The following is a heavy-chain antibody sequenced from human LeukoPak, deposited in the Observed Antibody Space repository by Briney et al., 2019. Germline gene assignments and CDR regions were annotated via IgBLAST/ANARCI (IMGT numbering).Heavy chain of an antibody. CDR1: GGSISSGSYY. J-gene: IGHJ6*03. V-gene: IGHV4-61*02. Sequence: TLSLTCTVSGGSISSGSYYWSWIRQPAGKGLEWIGRIYTSGSTNYNPSLKSRVTISVDTSKNQFSLKLSSVTAADTAVYYCVYGYCSSTGCYRDLIAAAGSYYYYMDVWGKGTTVTVSS. CDR2: IYTSGST. CDR3: VYGYCSSTGCYRDLIAAAGSYYYYMDV. D-gene: IGHD2-2*02.